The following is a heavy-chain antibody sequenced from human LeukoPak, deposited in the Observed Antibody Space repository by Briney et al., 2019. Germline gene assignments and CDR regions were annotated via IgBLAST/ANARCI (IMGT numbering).Heavy chain of an antibody. CDR2: ISYDGSNK. V-gene: IGHV3-30*18. Sequence: GRSLRLSCAASGFTFSSYGMHWVRQAPGKGLEWVAVISYDGSNKYYADSVKGRFTISRDNSKNTLYLQMNSLRAEDTAVYYCAKDGPGYCTNGVCHHRSYYYGMDVWGQGTTVTVSS. CDR1: GFTFSSYG. J-gene: IGHJ6*02. CDR3: AKDGPGYCTNGVCHHRSYYYGMDV. D-gene: IGHD2-8*01.